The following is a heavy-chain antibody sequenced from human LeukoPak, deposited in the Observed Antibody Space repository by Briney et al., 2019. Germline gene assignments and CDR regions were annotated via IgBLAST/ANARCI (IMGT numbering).Heavy chain of an antibody. J-gene: IGHJ4*02. CDR3: ARVPDDILTGYPRHYFDY. Sequence: GGFLRLSCAASGFTFTSYWMHWVRQAPGKGLVWVSRINSDGSSTSYADSVKGRFTISRDNAKNTLYLQMNSLRAEDTAVYYCARVPDDILTGYPRHYFDYWGQGTLVTVSS. V-gene: IGHV3-74*01. CDR1: GFTFTSYW. D-gene: IGHD3-9*01. CDR2: INSDGSST.